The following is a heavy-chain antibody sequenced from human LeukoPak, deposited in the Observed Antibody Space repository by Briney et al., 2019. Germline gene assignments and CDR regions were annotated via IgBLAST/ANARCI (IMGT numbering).Heavy chain of an antibody. D-gene: IGHD3-16*01. CDR3: ASLWEGGY. Sequence: GGSLRLSCAASGFTFSKYWMTWVRQVPGKGLEWVATIKPDGSEIYYVDSVKGRFTISRDNAKNSLYLQMRSLRVDDMAVYYCASLWEGGYWGQGTLVTVSS. CDR1: GFTFSKYW. CDR2: IKPDGSEI. J-gene: IGHJ4*02. V-gene: IGHV3-7*01.